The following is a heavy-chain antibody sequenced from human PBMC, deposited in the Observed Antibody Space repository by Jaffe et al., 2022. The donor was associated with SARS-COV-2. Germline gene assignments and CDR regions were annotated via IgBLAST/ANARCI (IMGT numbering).Heavy chain of an antibody. V-gene: IGHV4-61*02. CDR1: GGSISSGSYY. J-gene: IGHJ6*02. Sequence: QVQLQESGPGLVKPSQTLSLTCTVSGGSISSGSYYWSWIRQPAGKGLEWIGRIYTSGSTNYNPSLKSRVTISVDTSKNQFSLKLSSVTAADTAVYYCARGFLGSTSEYYYYYGMDVWGQGTTVTVSS. CDR2: IYTSGST. CDR3: ARGFLGSTSEYYYYYGMDV. D-gene: IGHD2-2*01.